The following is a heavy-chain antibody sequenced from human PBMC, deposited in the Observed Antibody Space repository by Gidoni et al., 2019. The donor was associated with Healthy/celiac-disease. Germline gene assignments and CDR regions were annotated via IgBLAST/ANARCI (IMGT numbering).Heavy chain of an antibody. V-gene: IGHV5-51*01. CDR1: GYSFTSYW. D-gene: IGHD6-19*01. CDR2: IYPGDSDT. Sequence: EVQLVQSGAEVKKPGEALKISCNGSGYSFTSYWIGWVRQMPGKGLEWMGIIYPGDSDTRYSPSFQGQVTISADKSISTAYLQWSSLKASDTAMYYCARQREYSSARGPFDYWGQGTLVTVSS. J-gene: IGHJ4*02. CDR3: ARQREYSSARGPFDY.